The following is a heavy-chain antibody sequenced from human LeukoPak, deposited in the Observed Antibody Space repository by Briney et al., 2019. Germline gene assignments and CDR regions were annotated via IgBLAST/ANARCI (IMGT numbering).Heavy chain of an antibody. CDR2: LYSDGNT. D-gene: IGHD1-14*01. V-gene: IGHV3-53*01. CDR3: ARGVEPLAANTLAY. J-gene: IGHJ4*02. Sequence: GGSLRLSCAATGFTVITNDMTWVRQAPGKGLEWVSVLYSDGNTKYADSVQGRFTISRDNSKNTLYLEMNSLSPDDTAVYYCARGVEPLAANTLAYWGQGTLVTASS. CDR1: GFTVITND.